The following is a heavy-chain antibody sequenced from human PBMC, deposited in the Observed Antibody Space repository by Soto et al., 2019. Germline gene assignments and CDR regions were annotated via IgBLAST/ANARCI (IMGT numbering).Heavy chain of an antibody. CDR2: IYYSGST. CDR1: GGSISSSTYY. Sequence: PSETLSLTCTVSGGSISSSTYYWGWIRQPPGKGLEWIGSIYYSGSTYYNPSLKSRVTMSVDTSKNQFSLKLSSVTAADTAVYYCARRPQIYGDLYYFDYWGQGTLVTVSS. V-gene: IGHV4-39*01. J-gene: IGHJ4*02. D-gene: IGHD4-17*01. CDR3: ARRPQIYGDLYYFDY.